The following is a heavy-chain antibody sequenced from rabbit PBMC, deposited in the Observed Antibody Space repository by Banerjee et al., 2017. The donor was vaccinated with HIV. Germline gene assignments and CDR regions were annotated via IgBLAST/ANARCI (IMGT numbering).Heavy chain of an antibody. CDR3: ARENTAGVGYGYFNL. CDR1: GFSFSISYW. CDR2: IDGGSSDIT. Sequence: QEQLEESGGDLVKPEGSLTLTCTASGFSFSISYWICWVRQAPGKGLEWIACIDGGSSDITYYANWAKGRFTITKTSSTTVTLQMTSLTAADTATYFCARENTAGVGYGYFNLWGPGTLVTVS. J-gene: IGHJ4*01. V-gene: IGHV1S45*01. D-gene: IGHD6-1*01.